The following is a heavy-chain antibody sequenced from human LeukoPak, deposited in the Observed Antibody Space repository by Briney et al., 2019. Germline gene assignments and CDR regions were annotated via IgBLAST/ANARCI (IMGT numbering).Heavy chain of an antibody. CDR2: ISSSRYI. Sequence: GGSLRLSCAASGFTFSSYSMNWVRQAPGKGLEWVSSISSSRYIYYADSVKGRFTISRDNAKNSLYLQMNSLRAEDTAVYYCARDAWDCSSTSCSKVLDYWGQGTLVTVSS. J-gene: IGHJ4*02. V-gene: IGHV3-21*01. D-gene: IGHD2-2*01. CDR3: ARDAWDCSSTSCSKVLDY. CDR1: GFTFSSYS.